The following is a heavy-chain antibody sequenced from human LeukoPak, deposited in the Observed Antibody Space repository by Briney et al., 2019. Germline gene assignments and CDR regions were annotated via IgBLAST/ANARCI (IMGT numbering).Heavy chain of an antibody. Sequence: PSETLSLTCTVSGGSISGYYWSWIRQPAGKGLEWIGRIYISAVTNYNPSLESRVTMSVDTSKNQFSLKLSSVTAADTAIYYCAREGTGSGGSGYPYYFDYWGQGTLVTVSS. CDR1: GGSISGYY. V-gene: IGHV4-4*07. J-gene: IGHJ4*02. D-gene: IGHD2-15*01. CDR2: IYISAVT. CDR3: AREGTGSGGSGYPYYFDY.